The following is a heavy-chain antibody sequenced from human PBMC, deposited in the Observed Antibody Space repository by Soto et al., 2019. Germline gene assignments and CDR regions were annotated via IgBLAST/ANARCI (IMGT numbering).Heavy chain of an antibody. CDR3: ARRYYYGSGSYYSPIDY. Sequence: SETLSLTCAVYGGSFSGYYWSWIRQPPGKGLEWIGEINHSGSTNYNPSLKSRVTISVDTSKNQFSLKLSSVTAADTAVYYCARRYYYGSGSYYSPIDYWGQGTPVTVSS. V-gene: IGHV4-34*01. CDR1: GGSFSGYY. CDR2: INHSGST. J-gene: IGHJ4*02. D-gene: IGHD3-10*01.